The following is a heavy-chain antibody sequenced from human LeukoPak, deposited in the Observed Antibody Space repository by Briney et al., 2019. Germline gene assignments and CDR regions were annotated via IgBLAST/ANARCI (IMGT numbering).Heavy chain of an antibody. CDR3: TKDSGSGSYYYYYGMDV. V-gene: IGHV3-9*01. CDR1: GFTIDDYA. CDR2: ISWNSGSI. J-gene: IGHJ6*02. D-gene: IGHD3-10*01. Sequence: GGSLRLSCAASGFTIDDYAMHWVRQAPGKGLEWVSCISWNSGSIHYADSVKGRFTISRDNAKNSLYLQMNSLRAEDTALYYCTKDSGSGSYYYYYGMDVWGQGTTVTVSS.